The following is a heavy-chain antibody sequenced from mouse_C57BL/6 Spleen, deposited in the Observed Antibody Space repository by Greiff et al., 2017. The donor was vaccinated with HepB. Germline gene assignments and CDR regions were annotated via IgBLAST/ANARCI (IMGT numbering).Heavy chain of an antibody. CDR2: IYPGSGNT. J-gene: IGHJ4*01. V-gene: IGHV1-76*01. CDR1: GYTFTDYY. D-gene: IGHD2-4*01. Sequence: VMLVESGAELVRPGASVKLSCKASGYTFTDYYINWVKQRPGQGLEWIARIYPGSGNTYYNEKFKGKATLTAEKSSSTAYMQLSSLTSEDSAVYFCARRDDYDGGYAMDYWGQGTSVTVSS. CDR3: ARRDDYDGGYAMDY.